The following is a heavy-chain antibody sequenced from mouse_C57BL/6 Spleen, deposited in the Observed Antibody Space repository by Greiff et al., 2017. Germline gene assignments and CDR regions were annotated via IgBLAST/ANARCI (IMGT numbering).Heavy chain of an antibody. CDR1: GYAFTNYL. J-gene: IGHJ4*01. Sequence: VQLQESGAELVRPGTSVKVSCKASGYAFTNYLLEWVKQRPGQGLEWIGVINPGSGGTNYNEKFKGKATLTADKSSSTAYMQLSSLTSEDSAVSFCARGGYYDDAMDYWGQGTSVTVSS. CDR2: INPGSGGT. D-gene: IGHD2-4*01. V-gene: IGHV1-54*01. CDR3: ARGGYYDDAMDY.